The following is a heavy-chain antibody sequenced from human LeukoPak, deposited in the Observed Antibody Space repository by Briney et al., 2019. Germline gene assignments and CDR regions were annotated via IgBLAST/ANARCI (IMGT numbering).Heavy chain of an antibody. CDR2: INPSGGST. J-gene: IGHJ5*02. CDR3: ARIGGRLNWFDP. CDR1: GYTFTSYY. D-gene: IGHD3-16*01. Sequence: PLASVKVSCKASGYTFTSYYMHWVRQAPGQGLEWMGIINPSGGSTSYAQKFQGRVTVTRDMSTSTVYMELSRLRSDDTAVYYCARIGGRLNWFDPWGQGTLVTVSS. V-gene: IGHV1-46*01.